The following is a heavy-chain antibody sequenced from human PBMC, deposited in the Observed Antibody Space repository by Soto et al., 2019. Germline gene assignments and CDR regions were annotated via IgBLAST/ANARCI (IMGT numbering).Heavy chain of an antibody. CDR1: GFTFSSYS. CDR2: ISGSGGST. CDR3: AKEGGYCSSTSCYVDY. V-gene: IGHV3-23*01. Sequence: PGGSLILSCAASGFTFSSYSMSWVRQAPGKGLEWVSAISGSGGSTYYADSVKGRFTISRDNSKNTLYLQMNSLRAEDTAVYYCAKEGGYCSSTSCYVDYWGQGTLVTVSS. J-gene: IGHJ4*02. D-gene: IGHD2-2*01.